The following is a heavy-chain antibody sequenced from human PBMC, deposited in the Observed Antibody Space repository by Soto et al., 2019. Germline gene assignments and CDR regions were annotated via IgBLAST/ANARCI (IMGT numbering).Heavy chain of an antibody. J-gene: IGHJ4*02. CDR2: IIPIFGTA. V-gene: IGHV1-69*01. Sequence: QVQLVQSGAEVKKPGSSVKVSCKASGGTFSSYAISWVRQAPGQGLEWMGGIIPIFGTANYAQKFQGRVTITADESTSKAYMELSSLRSEDTAVYYCARSGRDGSGSYGARYDFDYWGQGTLVTGSS. D-gene: IGHD6-19*01. CDR1: GGTFSSYA. CDR3: ARSGRDGSGSYGARYDFDY.